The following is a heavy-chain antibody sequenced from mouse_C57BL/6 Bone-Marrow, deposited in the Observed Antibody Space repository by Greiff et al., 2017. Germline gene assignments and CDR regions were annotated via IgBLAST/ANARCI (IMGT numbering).Heavy chain of an antibody. CDR1: GYTFTDYT. D-gene: IGHD2-2*01. CDR3: ARGPIYYGYRYYAMDY. J-gene: IGHJ4*01. CDR2: IYPRDGST. V-gene: IGHV1-78*01. Sequence: QVQLQQSDAELVKPGASVKISCKVSGYTFTDYTIHWMKQRPEQGLEWIGYIYPRDGSTKYNEKFKGKATLTADKSSSTAYMQLNSLTSEDSAVYFCARGPIYYGYRYYAMDYWGQGTSVTVSS.